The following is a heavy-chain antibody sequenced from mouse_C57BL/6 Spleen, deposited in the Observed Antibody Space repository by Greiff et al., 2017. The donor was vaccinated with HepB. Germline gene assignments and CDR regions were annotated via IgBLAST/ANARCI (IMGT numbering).Heavy chain of an antibody. CDR3: ARYQGYFDY. J-gene: IGHJ2*01. D-gene: IGHD5-1*01. CDR2: ISYDGSN. Sequence: EVKLQESGPGLVKPSQSLSLTCSVTGYSITSGYYWNWIRQFPGNKLEWMGYISYDGSNNYNPSLKNRISITRDTSKNQFFLKLNSVTTEDTATYYCARYQGYFDYWGQGTTLTVSS. CDR1: GYSITSGYY. V-gene: IGHV3-6*01.